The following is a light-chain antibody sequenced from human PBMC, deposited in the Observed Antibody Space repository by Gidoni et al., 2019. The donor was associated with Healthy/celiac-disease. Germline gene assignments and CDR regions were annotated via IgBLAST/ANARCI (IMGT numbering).Light chain of an antibody. Sequence: EMVLTQSPATLSLSPGERATLSCRASQSVSSYLAWYQQKPGQAPRLLIYDASNRATGIPARFSGSGSGTDFTLTISSLEPEDFAVYYCQQRSNWWTFGQGTKVEIQ. V-gene: IGKV3-11*01. J-gene: IGKJ1*01. CDR1: QSVSSY. CDR3: QQRSNWWT. CDR2: DAS.